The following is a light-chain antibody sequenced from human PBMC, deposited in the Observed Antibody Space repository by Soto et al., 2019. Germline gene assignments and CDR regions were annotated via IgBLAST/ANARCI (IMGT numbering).Light chain of an antibody. CDR2: EVT. CDR3: SSYTNINTRACV. Sequence: QSALTQPRSVSGSPGQSVTISCTGTSSDVGGYNYVSWYQQHPGKAPKLIIYEVTDRPSGVSNRFSGSKSGNTASLTISGLQAEDEAEYYCSSYTNINTRACVFGTGTKLTVL. J-gene: IGLJ1*01. CDR1: SSDVGGYNY. V-gene: IGLV2-14*01.